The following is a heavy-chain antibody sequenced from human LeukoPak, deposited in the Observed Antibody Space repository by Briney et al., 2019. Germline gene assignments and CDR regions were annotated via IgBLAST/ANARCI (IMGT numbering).Heavy chain of an antibody. CDR1: GGSISSYY. CDR2: IYYSGST. Sequence: SETLSLTCTVSGGSISSYYWSWIRQPPGKGLEWIGYIYYSGSTNYNPSLKSRVTISVDTSKNQFSLKLSSVTAADTAVYYCARGQGMGYDILTGTIFDYWGQGTLVTVSS. D-gene: IGHD3-9*01. V-gene: IGHV4-59*12. CDR3: ARGQGMGYDILTGTIFDY. J-gene: IGHJ4*02.